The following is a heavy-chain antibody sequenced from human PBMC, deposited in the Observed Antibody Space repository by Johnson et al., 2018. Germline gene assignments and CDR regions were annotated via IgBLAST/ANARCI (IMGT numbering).Heavy chain of an antibody. CDR2: IIPIFATT. V-gene: IGHV1-69*12. CDR1: GGTFSSYA. J-gene: IGHJ6*02. CDR3: ARGEDIVVVPADPYYYYGMDV. Sequence: QVQLVQSGAEVKKPGSSVKVSCKASGGTFSSYAISWVRQAPGQGLGWMGGIIPIFATTNYAQKFQGRVTITADESTRTVYMELSSLGSEDTAVYYWARGEDIVVVPADPYYYYGMDVWGQGTTVTVSS. D-gene: IGHD2-2*01.